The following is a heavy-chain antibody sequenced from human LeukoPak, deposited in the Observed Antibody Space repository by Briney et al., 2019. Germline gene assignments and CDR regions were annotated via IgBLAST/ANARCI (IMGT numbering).Heavy chain of an antibody. CDR3: AGFFYDSSGAAFDL. D-gene: IGHD3-22*01. CDR2: FIPIFGSP. CDR1: VPTFTSYA. Sequence: SVKVSCKASVPTFTSYAINWVRQAPGQGLKWMGGFIPIFGSPTYAQKFQGRVTFTTDESTYTAYMELSNLRSEDTAVFYCAGFFYDSSGAAFDLWGRGTMVTVSS. V-gene: IGHV1-69*05. J-gene: IGHJ3*01.